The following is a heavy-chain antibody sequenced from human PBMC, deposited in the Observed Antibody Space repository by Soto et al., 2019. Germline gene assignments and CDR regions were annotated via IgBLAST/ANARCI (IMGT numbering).Heavy chain of an antibody. V-gene: IGHV3-23*01. Sequence: GGSLRLSCAASGFTFSSYAMSWVRQAPGKGLEWVSAISGSGGSTYYADSVKGRFTISRDNSKNTLYLQMNSLRAEDTAVYYCAKDSVITKHFESDYYYYYYMDVWGKGTTVTVSS. CDR2: ISGSGGST. CDR3: AKDSVITKHFESDYYYYYYMDV. J-gene: IGHJ6*03. CDR1: GFTFSSYA. D-gene: IGHD3-3*01.